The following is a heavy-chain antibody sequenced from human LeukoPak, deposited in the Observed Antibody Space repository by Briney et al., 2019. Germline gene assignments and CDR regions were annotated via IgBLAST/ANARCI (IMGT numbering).Heavy chain of an antibody. CDR1: GYMFTGYY. J-gene: IGHJ4*02. Sequence: ASVKVSCKASGYMFTGYYVHWVRQAPGQGLEWMGWITPNSGDTKYVQKFQGRVTMTRDTSISTAYMEVSRLRSDDTAVYYCARSWSGRFGELHYWGQGTLVTVSS. CDR2: ITPNSGDT. D-gene: IGHD3-16*01. CDR3: ARSWSGRFGELHY. V-gene: IGHV1-2*02.